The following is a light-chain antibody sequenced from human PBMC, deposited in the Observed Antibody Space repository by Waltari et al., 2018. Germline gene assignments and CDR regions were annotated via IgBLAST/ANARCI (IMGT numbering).Light chain of an antibody. V-gene: IGKV4-1*01. CDR1: QNVFYSSNNKNY. CDR3: QQYYSTPYT. J-gene: IGKJ2*01. Sequence: DIVMTQSPDSLAASPGERATINCKFRQNVFYSSNNKNYLAWYQQKPGQPPKLLMYWASTRESGVPDRFSGSGSGTDFTLTISSLQAEDVAVYYCQQYYSTPYTFGQGTKLEIK. CDR2: WAS.